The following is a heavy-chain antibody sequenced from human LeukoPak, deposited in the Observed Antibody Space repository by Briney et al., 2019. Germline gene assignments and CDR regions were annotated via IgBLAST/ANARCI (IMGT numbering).Heavy chain of an antibody. D-gene: IGHD2-21*02. J-gene: IGHJ4*02. CDR2: IYYSGST. CDR1: GGSISSSSYY. Sequence: SETLSLTCTVSGGSISSSSYYWGWIRQPPGKGLEWIGSIYYSGSTYYNPSLKSRVTISVDTSKNQFSLKLSSVTAAGTAVYYCAMYGGDGYWGQGTLVTVSS. V-gene: IGHV4-39*07. CDR3: AMYGGDGY.